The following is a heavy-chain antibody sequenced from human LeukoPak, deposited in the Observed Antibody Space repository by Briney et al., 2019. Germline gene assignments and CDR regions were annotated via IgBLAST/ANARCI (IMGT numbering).Heavy chain of an antibody. CDR1: GGTFNNYG. V-gene: IGHV1-69*17. CDR3: AREGLGSSGYYQTFDY. D-gene: IGHD3-22*01. Sequence: ASVKVSCKASGGTFNNYGINWVRQAPGQGLEWMGGFIPIFGIAKYAQKLQGRVTITRDTSASTAYMELSSLRSEDTAVYYCAREGLGSSGYYQTFDYWGQGTLVTVSS. CDR2: FIPIFGIA. J-gene: IGHJ4*02.